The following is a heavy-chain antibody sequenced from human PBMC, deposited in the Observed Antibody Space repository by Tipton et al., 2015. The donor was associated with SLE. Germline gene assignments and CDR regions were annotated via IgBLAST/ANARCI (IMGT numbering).Heavy chain of an antibody. V-gene: IGHV4-39*07. CDR3: ARDIYYGMDV. J-gene: IGHJ6*02. CDR2: FFYRGST. CDR1: GDSVSTSNHY. Sequence: TLSLTCTVSGDSVSTSNHYWGWIRQSPGQGLDWIGNFFYRGSTYYNPSLKSRVTISTDTSKNQFSLKLNSVTAADTAVYYCARDIYYGMDVWGQGTTVTVSS.